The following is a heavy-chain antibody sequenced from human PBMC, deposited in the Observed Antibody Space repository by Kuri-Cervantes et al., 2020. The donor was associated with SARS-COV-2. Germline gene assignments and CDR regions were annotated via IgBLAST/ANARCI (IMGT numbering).Heavy chain of an antibody. Sequence: SVKVSCKASGGTFSSYAISWVRQAPGQGLEWMGGIIPIFGTASYAQKFQGRVTITADESTSTAYMELSSLRSEDTAVYYCARGVYDYVWGSYRLMGDYWGQGTLVTVSS. CDR1: GGTFSSYA. J-gene: IGHJ4*02. CDR2: IIPIFGTA. D-gene: IGHD3-16*02. CDR3: ARGVYDYVWGSYRLMGDY. V-gene: IGHV1-69*13.